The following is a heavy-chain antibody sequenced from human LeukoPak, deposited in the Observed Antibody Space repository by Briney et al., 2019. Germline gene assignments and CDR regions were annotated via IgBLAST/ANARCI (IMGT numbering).Heavy chain of an antibody. V-gene: IGHV4-34*01. CDR3: ASWGSNCSSTSCYAGFDY. Sequence: SETLPLTCAVYGGSFSGYYWSWIRQPPGKGLEWIGEINHSGSTNYNPSLKSRVTISVDTSKNQFSLKLSSVTAAGTAVYYCASWGSNCSSTSCYAGFDYWGQGTLVTVSS. D-gene: IGHD2-2*01. CDR1: GGSFSGYY. CDR2: INHSGST. J-gene: IGHJ4*02.